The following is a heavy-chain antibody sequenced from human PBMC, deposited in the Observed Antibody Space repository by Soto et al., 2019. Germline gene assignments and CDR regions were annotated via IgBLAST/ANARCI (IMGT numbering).Heavy chain of an antibody. J-gene: IGHJ5*02. Sequence: PSETLSLTCAVSGYSISSGYYWGWIRQPPGKGLEWIGSIYHSGSTNYNPSLKSRVTISVDTSKNQFSLKLSSVTAADTAVYYCASGGVTNWFDPWGQGTLVTVSS. D-gene: IGHD2-15*01. V-gene: IGHV4-38-2*01. CDR3: ASGGVTNWFDP. CDR1: GYSISSGYY. CDR2: IYHSGST.